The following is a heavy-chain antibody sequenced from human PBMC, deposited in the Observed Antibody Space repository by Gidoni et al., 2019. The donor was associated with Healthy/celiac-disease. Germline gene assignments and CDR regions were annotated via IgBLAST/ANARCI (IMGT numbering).Heavy chain of an antibody. CDR2: ISGSGGST. D-gene: IGHD3-16*02. Sequence: EVQLLEPGGRLVQPGGSLRLSCAASAFTFSSYAMSWVRQDPGKGLEWVSAISGSGGSTYYADFVKGRFTISRDNSKNTLYLQMNSLRAEDTDVYYCAKVRMITFGGVIVNWGQGTLVTVSS. CDR3: AKVRMITFGGVIVN. V-gene: IGHV3-23*01. J-gene: IGHJ4*02. CDR1: AFTFSSYA.